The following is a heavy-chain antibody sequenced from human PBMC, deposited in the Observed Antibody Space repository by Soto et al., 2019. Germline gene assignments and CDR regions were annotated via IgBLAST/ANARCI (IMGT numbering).Heavy chain of an antibody. Sequence: WVSQAPGKGLDLVSVIPGSGTGTYYADSVKGRFTVSRDNSKNTLYLQMSSLRAEDTAVYYCAKENGESGITYFFFQAEDG. CDR2: IPGSGTGT. J-gene: IGHJ6*01. D-gene: IGHD3-16*01. CDR3: AKENGESGITYFFFQAEDG. V-gene: IGHV3-23*01.